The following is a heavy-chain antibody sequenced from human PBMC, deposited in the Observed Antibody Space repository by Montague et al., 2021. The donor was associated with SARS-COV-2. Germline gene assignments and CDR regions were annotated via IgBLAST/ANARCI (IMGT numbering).Heavy chain of an antibody. CDR2: IYSGGST. CDR3: ARDQRRYGSGSYYGPHYYYYGMDV. J-gene: IGHJ6*02. D-gene: IGHD3-10*01. CDR1: GFTVSSNY. Sequence: SQRLSCAASGFTVSSNYMSWVRQAPGKGLEWVSVIYSGGSTYYADSVKGRFTISRDNSKNTLYLQMNSLRAEDTAVYYCARDQRRYGSGSYYGPHYYYYGMDVWGQGTTVTVSS. V-gene: IGHV3-66*02.